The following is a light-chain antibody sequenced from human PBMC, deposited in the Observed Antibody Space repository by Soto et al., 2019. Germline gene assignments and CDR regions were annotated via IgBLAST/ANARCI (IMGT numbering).Light chain of an antibody. CDR2: NNE. CDR3: AAWDDSLNGPV. V-gene: IGLV1-44*01. Sequence: QSVLTQPPSASGTPGQRVTISCSGTSSNIGSNSVSWYHHLPGTAPKLLMYNNEQRPSGVPDRFSGSKSDTSASLAISGLQSEDEADYYCAAWDDSLNGPVFGGGTKVTVL. CDR1: SSNIGSNS. J-gene: IGLJ2*01.